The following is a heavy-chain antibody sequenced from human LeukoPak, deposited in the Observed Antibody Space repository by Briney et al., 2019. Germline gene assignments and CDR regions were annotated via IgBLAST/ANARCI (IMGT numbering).Heavy chain of an antibody. CDR1: GFTFSNYA. Sequence: GGSLRLSCAASGFTFSNYAMGWVRQAPGKGLEWVSSISGSGDITYYADSVRGRFSTSRENSMTTLYLQMNSLRVEDTAVYFCAKGLPDYWGQGTLVTVSS. V-gene: IGHV3-23*01. J-gene: IGHJ4*02. CDR2: ISGSGDIT. CDR3: AKGLPDY. D-gene: IGHD5-12*01.